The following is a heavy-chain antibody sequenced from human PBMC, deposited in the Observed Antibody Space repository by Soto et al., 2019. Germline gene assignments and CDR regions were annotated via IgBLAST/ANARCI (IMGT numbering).Heavy chain of an antibody. CDR2: IGTAGDT. CDR1: GFTFSSYD. Sequence: PGGSLRLSCAASGFTFSSYDMHWVRQATGKGLEWVSAIGTAGDTYYPGSVKGRFTISRENAKNSLYLQMNSLRAGDTAVYYCARLTGFWSGSYYYYYMDVWGKGTTVTVSS. CDR3: ARLTGFWSGSYYYYYMDV. V-gene: IGHV3-13*01. D-gene: IGHD3-3*01. J-gene: IGHJ6*03.